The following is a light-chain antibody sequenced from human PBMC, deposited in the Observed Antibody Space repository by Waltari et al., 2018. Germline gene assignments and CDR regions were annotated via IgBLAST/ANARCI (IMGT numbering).Light chain of an antibody. CDR3: QQYDGSVLT. CDR2: GAS. Sequence: IVLTQSPDTLSVSQGQRATLSCRASQTINNNFLVWYQQKPGQAPRLIIHGASSRATGFPDRFSGSGSGTDFTLTISNLEPEDFAVYYCQQYDGSVLTFGGGTKVEI. J-gene: IGKJ4*01. CDR1: QTINNNF. V-gene: IGKV3-20*01.